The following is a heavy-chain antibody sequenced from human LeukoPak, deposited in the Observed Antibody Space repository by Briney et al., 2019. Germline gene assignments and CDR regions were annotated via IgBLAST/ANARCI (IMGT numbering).Heavy chain of an antibody. CDR3: ARHVWGVGASKYYFDY. Sequence: GESLKISCKGSGYIFTTYWIGWVRQMPGKGLEWMGIIYPGDSNIRYSPSFQGQVTPSADKSISTAYLQWSSLKASDTAIYYCARHVWGVGASKYYFDYWGQGTLVTVSS. J-gene: IGHJ4*02. CDR2: IYPGDSNI. CDR1: GYIFTTYW. V-gene: IGHV5-51*01. D-gene: IGHD1-26*01.